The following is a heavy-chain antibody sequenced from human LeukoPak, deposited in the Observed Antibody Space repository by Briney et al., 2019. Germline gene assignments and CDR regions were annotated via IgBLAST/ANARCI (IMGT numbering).Heavy chain of an antibody. J-gene: IGHJ6*03. Sequence: GGSLRLSCAASGFTFSSSWMHWVRQAPGKGLVWVSRINSDGSSTTYADSVKGRFTISRDNVKNTLYLQMNSLRATDTAVYYCARAPNYYDSKAAGYYMDVWGKGTTVTVSS. CDR2: INSDGSST. CDR3: ARAPNYYDSKAAGYYMDV. D-gene: IGHD3-22*01. CDR1: GFTFSSSW. V-gene: IGHV3-74*01.